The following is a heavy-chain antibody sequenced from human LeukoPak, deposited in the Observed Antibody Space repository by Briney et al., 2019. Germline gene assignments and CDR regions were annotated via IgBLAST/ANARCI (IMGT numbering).Heavy chain of an antibody. Sequence: SETLSLTCTVSGGSISSYYWSWIRQPPGKGLEWIGYIYYSGNTNYNPSLKSRVTISVDTSKNQFSLKLSSVTAADTAVYYCARGVVIAPQTFDYWGQGILVTVSS. D-gene: IGHD2-21*01. CDR1: GGSISSYY. CDR3: ARGVVIAPQTFDY. CDR2: IYYSGNT. V-gene: IGHV4-59*01. J-gene: IGHJ4*02.